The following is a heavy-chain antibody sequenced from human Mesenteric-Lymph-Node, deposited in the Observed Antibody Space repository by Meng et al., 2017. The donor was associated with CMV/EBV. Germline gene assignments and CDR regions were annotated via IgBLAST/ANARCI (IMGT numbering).Heavy chain of an antibody. V-gene: IGHV3-23*01. J-gene: IGHJ6*02. CDR2: ISGSGGST. CDR3: AKADAAAVPYYYGMDV. CDR1: GFTFSSYA. Sequence: GGSLRLSCAASGFTFSSYAMSWVRQAPGKGLEWVSAISGSGGSTYYADSVKGRFTISRDNSKNTLYLQMNSLRAEDTAVYYCAKADAAAVPYYYGMDVWGQGTTVTVSS. D-gene: IGHD6-13*01.